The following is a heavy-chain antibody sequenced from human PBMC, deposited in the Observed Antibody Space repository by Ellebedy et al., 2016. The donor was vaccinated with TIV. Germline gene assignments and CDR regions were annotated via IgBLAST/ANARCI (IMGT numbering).Heavy chain of an antibody. CDR2: ISYDGSNK. CDR1: GFTFSSYG. V-gene: IGHV3-30*18. Sequence: GESLKISXAASGFTFSSYGMHWVRQAPGKGLEWVAIISYDGSNKYYADSVKGRFTISRDISKNTLYLQMNSLRAEDTAVYYCAKDLSGYCSGGSCYLDYSMDFWGQGTTVTVSS. D-gene: IGHD2-15*01. J-gene: IGHJ6*02. CDR3: AKDLSGYCSGGSCYLDYSMDF.